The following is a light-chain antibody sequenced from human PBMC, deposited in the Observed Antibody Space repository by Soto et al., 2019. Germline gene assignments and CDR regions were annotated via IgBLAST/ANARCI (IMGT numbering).Light chain of an antibody. CDR1: SSNIGSNY. CDR2: RNN. J-gene: IGLJ3*02. V-gene: IGLV1-47*01. CDR3: AAWDDSLSCPV. Sequence: QLVLTQPPSASGTPGQRVTISCSGSSSNIGSNYVYWYQQLPGTAPKLLIYRNNQRPSGVPDRFSGSKSGTSASLAISGLRSEDEADYYCAAWDDSLSCPVFGGGTKLTVL.